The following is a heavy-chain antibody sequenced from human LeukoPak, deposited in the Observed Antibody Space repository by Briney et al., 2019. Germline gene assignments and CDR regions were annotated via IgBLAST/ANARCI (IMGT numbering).Heavy chain of an antibody. CDR1: SGSISSYY. Sequence: SETLSLTWTVSSGSISSYYWSWIRQPAGKGLGWIGRIYTSGSTNYNPSLRSRVTMSVDTSKNQSSLTLSSVTAADTAVYYCARLNVDTAVDLWGRGTLVTVSS. CDR2: IYTSGST. J-gene: IGHJ2*01. V-gene: IGHV4-4*07. D-gene: IGHD5-18*01. CDR3: ARLNVDTAVDL.